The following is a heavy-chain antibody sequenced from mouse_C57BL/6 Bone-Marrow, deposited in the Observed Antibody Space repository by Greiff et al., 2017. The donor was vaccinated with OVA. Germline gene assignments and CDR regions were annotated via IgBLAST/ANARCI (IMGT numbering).Heavy chain of an antibody. Sequence: QVQLQQPGAELVRPGTSVKLSCKASGYTFTSYWMHWVKQRPGQGLEWIGVIDPSDSYTNYNQKFKGKATLTVDTASSTAYMQRSSLTSEDSAVXYGARWGEGCWFAGWGEGSLVTVSA. J-gene: IGHJ3*01. CDR2: IDPSDSYT. CDR1: GYTFTSYW. D-gene: IGHD2-13*01. CDR3: ARWGEGCWFAG. V-gene: IGHV1-59*01.